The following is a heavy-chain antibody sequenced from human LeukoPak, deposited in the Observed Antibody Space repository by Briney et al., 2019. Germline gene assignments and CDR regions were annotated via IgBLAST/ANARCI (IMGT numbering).Heavy chain of an antibody. CDR1: GGSIISGNYY. CDR2: IYTSGST. J-gene: IGHJ4*02. CDR3: ARVSYSSGWYDDYFDY. V-gene: IGHV4-61*02. Sequence: SETLSLTCTVSGGSIISGNYYWSWIRQPAGKRLEWIGRIYTSGSTNYNPSLKSRVTISGDTSKNQFSLKLSSVTAADTAVYYCARVSYSSGWYDDYFDYWGQGTLVTVSS. D-gene: IGHD6-19*01.